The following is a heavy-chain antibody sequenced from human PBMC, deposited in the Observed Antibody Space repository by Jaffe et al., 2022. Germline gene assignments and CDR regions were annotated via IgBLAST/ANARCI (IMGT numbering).Heavy chain of an antibody. Sequence: EVQLVESGGGLVQPGGSLRLSCAASGFTFSSYEMNWVRQAPGKGLEWVSYISSSGSTIYYADSVKGRFTISRDNAKNSLYLQMNSLRAEDTAVYYCATGYCSGGSCFRTRVYWGQGTLVTVSS. CDR2: ISSSGSTI. CDR3: ATGYCSGGSCFRTRVY. D-gene: IGHD2-15*01. V-gene: IGHV3-48*03. CDR1: GFTFSSYE. J-gene: IGHJ4*02.